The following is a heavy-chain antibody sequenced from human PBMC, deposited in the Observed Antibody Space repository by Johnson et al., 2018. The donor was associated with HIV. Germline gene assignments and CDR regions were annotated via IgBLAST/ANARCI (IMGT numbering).Heavy chain of an antibody. D-gene: IGHD3-16*01. CDR1: GFSFDDYA. V-gene: IGHV3-9*01. CDR3: AKDQNYGSYLLSFDV. J-gene: IGHJ3*01. Sequence: VQLVESGGGVVRPGGSLRLSCAASGFSFDDYAMHWVRQGPGKGLEWVAGIGSNGLTIGYVDSVKGRFTISRDDATNSLYLRMDSLRTEDTALYYCAKDQNYGSYLLSFDVWGQGTMVTVSS. CDR2: IGSNGLTI.